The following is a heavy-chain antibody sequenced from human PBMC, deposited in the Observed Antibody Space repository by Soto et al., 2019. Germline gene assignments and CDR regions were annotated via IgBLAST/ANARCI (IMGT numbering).Heavy chain of an antibody. CDR2: INPNSGGT. CDR1: GYTFTGYY. Sequence: GASVKVSCKASGYTFTGYYMHWVRQAPGQGLEWMGWINPNSGGTNYAQKFQGWVTMTRDTSISTAYMELSRLRSEDTAVYYCARGLNGYSHYFDYWGQGTLVTVSS. CDR3: ARGLNGYSHYFDY. V-gene: IGHV1-2*04. J-gene: IGHJ4*02. D-gene: IGHD5-18*01.